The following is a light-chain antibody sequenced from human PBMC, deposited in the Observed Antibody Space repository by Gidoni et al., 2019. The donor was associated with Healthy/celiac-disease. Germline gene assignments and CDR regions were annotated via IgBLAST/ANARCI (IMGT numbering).Light chain of an antibody. V-gene: IGKV1-9*01. J-gene: IGKJ3*01. CDR2: AAS. CDR3: QQLNSYPIFT. CDR1: QGISSY. Sequence: DIQLTQSPSFLSASVGDRVTITCRASQGISSYLAWDQQKPGKAPKLLIYAASTLQSGVPSSISGSGSGTEFTLTISSLQPEDFATYYCQQLNSYPIFTFGPGTKVDIK.